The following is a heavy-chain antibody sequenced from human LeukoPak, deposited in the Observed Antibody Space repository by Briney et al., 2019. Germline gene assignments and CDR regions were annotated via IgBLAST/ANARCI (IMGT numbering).Heavy chain of an antibody. Sequence: GGSLRLSCAASGFTFSNYPMTWFRRAQGKGRDWVSGISERGDTTYYADSVKGRFTISRDNSRNTLYLQMNSLRAEDTAIYFCITVVVVATTNYYFDDWGQGTLVTVSS. CDR3: ITVVVVATTNYYFDD. CDR2: ISERGDTT. D-gene: IGHD2-15*01. J-gene: IGHJ4*02. CDR1: GFTFSNYP. V-gene: IGHV3-23*01.